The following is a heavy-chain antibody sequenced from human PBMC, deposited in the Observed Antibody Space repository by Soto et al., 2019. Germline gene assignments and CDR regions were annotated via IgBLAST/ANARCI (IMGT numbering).Heavy chain of an antibody. CDR1: GGSFSGYY. J-gene: IGHJ4*02. CDR2: INHSGST. V-gene: IGHV4-34*01. D-gene: IGHD1-1*01. Sequence: SETLSLTCAVYGGSFSGYYWTWIRQPPGTGLEWIGEINHSGSTNYNPSLKSRVTISVDTSKNQFSLKLTSVTAADTAVYYCAKSVYNWNDGFFDYWGQGTLVTVS. CDR3: AKSVYNWNDGFFDY.